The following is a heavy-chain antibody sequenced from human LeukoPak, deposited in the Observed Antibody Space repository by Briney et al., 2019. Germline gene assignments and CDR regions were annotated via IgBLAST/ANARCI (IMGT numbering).Heavy chain of an antibody. Sequence: PSEALSLTCTVSGVSISSYYWTWIRQPPGKGLEWIGNIDYSGNTKYNPSLKSRVTISVDTSKNQFSLKLSSVTAADTAVYYCARWYYDSSGYRYFDYWGQGTLVTVSS. V-gene: IGHV4-59*01. D-gene: IGHD3-22*01. CDR1: GVSISSYY. CDR3: ARWYYDSSGYRYFDY. J-gene: IGHJ4*02. CDR2: IDYSGNT.